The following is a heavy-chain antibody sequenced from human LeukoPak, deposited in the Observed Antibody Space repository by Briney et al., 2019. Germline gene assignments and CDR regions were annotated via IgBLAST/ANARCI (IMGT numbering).Heavy chain of an antibody. Sequence: GGPLRLSCAASGFTFSSYAMSWVRQAPGKGLEWVSAIRGSGGSTYYADSVKGRFTISRDNSKNTLYLQMNSLRAEDTAVYYCAKVLTPYQQHGFDYWGQGTLVTVSS. D-gene: IGHD2-2*01. CDR2: IRGSGGST. CDR1: GFTFSSYA. CDR3: AKVLTPYQQHGFDY. J-gene: IGHJ4*02. V-gene: IGHV3-23*01.